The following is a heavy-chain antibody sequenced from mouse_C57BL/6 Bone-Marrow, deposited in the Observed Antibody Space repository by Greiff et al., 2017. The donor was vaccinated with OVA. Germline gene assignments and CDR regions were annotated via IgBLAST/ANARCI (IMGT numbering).Heavy chain of an antibody. CDR2: SRNKANDYTT. D-gene: IGHD1-1*01. Sequence: EVNVVESGGGLVQSGRSLRLSCATSGFTFSDFYMEWVRQAPGKGLEWIAASRNKANDYTTEYSASVKGRFIVSRDTSQSILYLQMNALRAEDTAIYYCARGVYYYGPGYWGQGTTLTVSS. CDR1: GFTFSDFY. J-gene: IGHJ2*01. CDR3: ARGVYYYGPGY. V-gene: IGHV7-1*01.